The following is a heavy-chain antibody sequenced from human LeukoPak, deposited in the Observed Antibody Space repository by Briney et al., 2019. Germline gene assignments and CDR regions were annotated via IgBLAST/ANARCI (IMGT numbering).Heavy chain of an antibody. Sequence: GASVKVSCKASGYTFTSYAMNWVRQAPGQGLEWMGWINTNTGNPTYAQGFTGRFVFSLDTSVSTAYLQISSLKAEDTAVYYCARGVYTIFGVVNKFDYWGQGTLVTVSS. J-gene: IGHJ4*02. CDR1: GYTFTSYA. D-gene: IGHD3-3*01. CDR3: ARGVYTIFGVVNKFDY. V-gene: IGHV7-4-1*02. CDR2: INTNTGNP.